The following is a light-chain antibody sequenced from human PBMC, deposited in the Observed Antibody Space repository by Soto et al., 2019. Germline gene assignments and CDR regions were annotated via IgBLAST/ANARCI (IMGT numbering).Light chain of an antibody. Sequence: EIVITQSPATLLVSPGERAPLPCWASQSVRSNLAWYQQKSGQAPRLLMYGASTRESGIPARFSGSGSGTEFTLTISSLQSEDVEVDDCQQYDNWTRTFGQGTKVDIK. J-gene: IGKJ1*01. CDR1: QSVRSN. CDR2: GAS. V-gene: IGKV3-15*01. CDR3: QQYDNWTRT.